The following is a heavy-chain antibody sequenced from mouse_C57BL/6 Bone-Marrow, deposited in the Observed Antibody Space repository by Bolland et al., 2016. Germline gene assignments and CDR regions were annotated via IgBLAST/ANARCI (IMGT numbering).Heavy chain of an antibody. V-gene: IGHV2-6-1*01. Sequence: YNSALKSRLSISKDNSKSQVFLKMNSLQTDDTAMYYCARQDYAVEAMDYWGQGTS. CDR3: ARQDYAVEAMDY. D-gene: IGHD2-4*01. J-gene: IGHJ4*01.